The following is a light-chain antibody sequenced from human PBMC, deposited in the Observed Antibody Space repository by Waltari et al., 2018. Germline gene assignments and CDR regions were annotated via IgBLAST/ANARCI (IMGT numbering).Light chain of an antibody. Sequence: QSALTQPRSVSGSPGQSVTISCTGTSSDVGGYKHVSWYQQHPGEAPKLIFYDVTKQPSGVPDRFSGSKSGNTASLTISGLQAEDEADYYCCSFAGSYTWVFGGGTKVTVL. J-gene: IGLJ3*02. CDR1: SSDVGGYKH. V-gene: IGLV2-11*01. CDR3: CSFAGSYTWV. CDR2: DVT.